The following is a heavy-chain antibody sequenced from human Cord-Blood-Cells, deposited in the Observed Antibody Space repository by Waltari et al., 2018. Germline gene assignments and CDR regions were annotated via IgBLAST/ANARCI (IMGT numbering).Heavy chain of an antibody. CDR3: ARDQSDAFDI. CDR1: GFTVSSNS. J-gene: IGHJ3*02. CDR2: IYSGGST. V-gene: IGHV3-53*04. Sequence: EVELVESGGGLVQPGGSLRLSCAASGFTVSSNSIRWVRQAPRKGLEWVSVIYSGGSTYYADSVKGRFTISRHNSKNTLYLQMNSLRAEDTAVYYCARDQSDAFDIWGQGTMVTVSS.